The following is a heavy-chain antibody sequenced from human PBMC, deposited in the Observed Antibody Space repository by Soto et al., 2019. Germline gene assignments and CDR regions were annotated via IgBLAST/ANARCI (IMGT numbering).Heavy chain of an antibody. CDR1: GYTFTSYA. CDR2: INAGNGNT. J-gene: IGHJ6*02. D-gene: IGHD3-3*01. V-gene: IGHV1-3*01. CDR3: ARGERTYYDFWSGYYYYYGMDV. Sequence: ASVKGSCKASGYTFTSYAMHWVRQAPGQRLEWMGWINAGNGNTKYSQKFQGRVTITRDTSASTAYMELSSLRSEDTAVYYCARGERTYYDFWSGYYYYYGMDVWGQGTTVTVSS.